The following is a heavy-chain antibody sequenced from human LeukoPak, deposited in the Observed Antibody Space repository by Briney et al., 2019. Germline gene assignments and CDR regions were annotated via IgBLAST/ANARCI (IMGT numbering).Heavy chain of an antibody. CDR2: IYCSGST. Sequence: TSETLSLTCTVSGGSISSYYWSWIRQPPGKGLEWIGYIYCSGSTNYNPSLKSRVTISVDTSKNQFSLKLSSVTAADTAVYYCARDRVTTFDYWGQGTLVTVSS. D-gene: IGHD4-17*01. CDR1: GGSISSYY. V-gene: IGHV4-59*01. J-gene: IGHJ4*02. CDR3: ARDRVTTFDY.